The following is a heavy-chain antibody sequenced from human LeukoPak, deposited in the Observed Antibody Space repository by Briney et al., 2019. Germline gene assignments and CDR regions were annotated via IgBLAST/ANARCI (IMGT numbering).Heavy chain of an antibody. CDR1: GFTFSNAW. Sequence: DPGGSLRLSCAASGFTFSNAWMSWVRQAPGKGLEWVGRIKSKTDGGTTDYAAPVKGRFTISRDDSKNTLYLQMDSLKTEDTAVYYCTTDGHLRNYYDSSGYIRYYYYGMDVWGQGTTVTVSS. CDR2: IKSKTDGGTT. D-gene: IGHD3-22*01. V-gene: IGHV3-15*01. CDR3: TTDGHLRNYYDSSGYIRYYYYGMDV. J-gene: IGHJ6*02.